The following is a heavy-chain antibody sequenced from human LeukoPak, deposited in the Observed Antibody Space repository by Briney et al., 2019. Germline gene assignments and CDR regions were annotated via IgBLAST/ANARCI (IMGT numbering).Heavy chain of an antibody. Sequence: PGGSLRLSCGASGFIFSGHVMHWVGQAPGKGLEWVSLISYDGSNKDYAASVKGQFTISRDNSKNTLYLQMNGLRAEDTAVYYCARWYNDFCSGSQFVSWGQGTLVIVSS. CDR1: GFIFSGHV. V-gene: IGHV3-30-3*01. J-gene: IGHJ4*02. D-gene: IGHD3-3*01. CDR2: ISYDGSNK. CDR3: ARWYNDFCSGSQFVS.